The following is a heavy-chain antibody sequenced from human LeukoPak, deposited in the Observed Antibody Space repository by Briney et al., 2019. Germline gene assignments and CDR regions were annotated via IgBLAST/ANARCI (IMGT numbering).Heavy chain of an antibody. CDR1: GGSISSGNYY. CDR3: ARGLYGSGSYPAY. J-gene: IGHJ4*02. Sequence: SETLSLTCTVSGGSISSGNYYWSWIRQHPGKGLEWIGYIYYSGSTYYNPSLKSRVTISVDTSKDQFSLKLSSVTAADTAVYYCARGLYGSGSYPAYWGQGTLVTVSS. V-gene: IGHV4-31*03. D-gene: IGHD3-10*01. CDR2: IYYSGST.